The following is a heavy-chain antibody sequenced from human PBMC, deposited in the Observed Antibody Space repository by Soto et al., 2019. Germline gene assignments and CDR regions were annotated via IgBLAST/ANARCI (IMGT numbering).Heavy chain of an antibody. J-gene: IGHJ6*02. CDR1: GFTFSDYY. Sequence: GGSLRLSCAPSGFTFSDYYMIWIRQSPGKGLEWVSYISSSSGDIYYADSVRGRFTISRDNARNSLSLQMNSLRIEDTAVYYCARVSQDYYYGMDFWGQGTTVTVSS. V-gene: IGHV3-11*01. CDR2: ISSSSGDI. CDR3: ARVSQDYYYGMDF.